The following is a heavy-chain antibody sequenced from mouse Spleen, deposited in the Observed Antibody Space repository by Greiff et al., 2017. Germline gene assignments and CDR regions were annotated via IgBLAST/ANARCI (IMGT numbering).Heavy chain of an antibody. D-gene: IGHD2-5*01. CDR1: GFTFSDYY. Sequence: EVNLVESEGGLVQPGSSMKLSCTASGFTFSDYYMAWVRQVPEKGLEWVANINYDGSSTYYLDSLKSRFIISRDNAKNILYLQMSSLKSEDTATYYCARDRGSYYSNWGFAYWGQGTLVTVSA. J-gene: IGHJ3*01. V-gene: IGHV5-16*01. CDR2: INYDGSST. CDR3: ARDRGSYYSNWGFAY.